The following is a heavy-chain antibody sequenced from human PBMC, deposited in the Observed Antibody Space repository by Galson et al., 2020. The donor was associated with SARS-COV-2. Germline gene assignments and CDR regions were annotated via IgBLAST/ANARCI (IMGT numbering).Heavy chain of an antibody. J-gene: IGHJ6*02. CDR3: ARDLSSITIFGVGLYGMDV. CDR2: ISSSSSTI. V-gene: IGHV3-48*02. Sequence: GESLKISCAASGFTFSSYSMNWVRQAPGKGLEWVSYISSSSSTIYYADSVKGRFTISRDNAKNSLYLQMNSLRDEDTAVYYCARDLSSITIFGVGLYGMDVSSQGTTVTVAS. D-gene: IGHD3-3*01. CDR1: GFTFSSYS.